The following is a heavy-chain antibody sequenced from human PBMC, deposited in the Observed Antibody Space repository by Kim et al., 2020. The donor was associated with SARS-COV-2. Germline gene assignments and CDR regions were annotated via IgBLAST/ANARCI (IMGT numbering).Heavy chain of an antibody. CDR1: GFTFDDYA. J-gene: IGHJ4*02. CDR3: AKDRGVRSGWYSSDY. CDR2: ISGDGGST. V-gene: IGHV3-43*02. Sequence: GGSLRLSCAASGFTFDDYAMHWVRQAPGKGLEWVSLISGDGGSTYYADSVKGRFTISRDNSKNSLYLQMNSLRTEDTALYYCAKDRGVRSGWYSSDYWGQGTLVTVSS. D-gene: IGHD6-19*01.